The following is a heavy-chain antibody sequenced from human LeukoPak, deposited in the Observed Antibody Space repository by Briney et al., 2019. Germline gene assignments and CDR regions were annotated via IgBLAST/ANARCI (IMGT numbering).Heavy chain of an antibody. D-gene: IGHD2-2*01. Sequence: GGSLRLSCAASGFTFNSYWMNWVRQAPGKGLEWVANIKQDGAEKYYVDSVKGRFTISRDNAKSSLYLQMNSLRAEDTAVYYCASPYCSSTSCSTLHDFWGQGALVTVSS. J-gene: IGHJ4*02. CDR2: IKQDGAEK. V-gene: IGHV3-7*01. CDR1: GFTFNSYW. CDR3: ASPYCSSTSCSTLHDF.